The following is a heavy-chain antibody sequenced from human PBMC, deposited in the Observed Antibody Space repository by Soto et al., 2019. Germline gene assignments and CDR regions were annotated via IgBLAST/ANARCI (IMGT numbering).Heavy chain of an antibody. D-gene: IGHD4-17*01. CDR2: IIPIFGTA. V-gene: IGHV1-69*12. CDR1: GGTFSSYA. CDR3: ARRTVTTGPSYYYYGMDV. J-gene: IGHJ6*02. Sequence: QVQLVQSGAEVKKPGSSVKVSCKASGGTFSSYAISWVRQAPGQGLEWMGGIIPIFGTANYAQKFQGRVTITADESTSTAYMELSSLRSEDTAVYYCARRTVTTGPSYYYYGMDVWGQGTTVPVSS.